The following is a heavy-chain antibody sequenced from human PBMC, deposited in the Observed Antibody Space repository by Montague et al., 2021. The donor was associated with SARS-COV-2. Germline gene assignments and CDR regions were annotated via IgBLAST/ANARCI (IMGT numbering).Heavy chain of an antibody. V-gene: IGHV3-49*04. D-gene: IGHD3-10*01. Sequence: SLRLSCPASGFSFGDYVMSWVRQAPGKGLEWVSFIRDKAYGGTSEYAASVKGRFTISRDDSKSIAYLQMDSLKTEDTAVYYCTRGAMSMIRGLRSGYYFDYWGQGTLVTVSS. J-gene: IGHJ4*02. CDR1: GFSFGDYV. CDR3: TRGAMSMIRGLRSGYYFDY. CDR2: IRDKAYGGTS.